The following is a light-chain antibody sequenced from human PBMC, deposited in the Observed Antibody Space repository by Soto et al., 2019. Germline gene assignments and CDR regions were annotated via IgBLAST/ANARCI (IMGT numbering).Light chain of an antibody. Sequence: QSVLTQPASVSGSPGQSVTISCTGTGSDVGAYNYVSWFQPQPGKAPKLVIYAVSYRPSGLSDRFSGSKSGNTASLTISGLQAEDEADYYCTSLTSSLTWVFGGGTKLTVL. CDR3: TSLTSSLTWV. CDR1: GSDVGAYNY. V-gene: IGLV2-14*01. CDR2: AVS. J-gene: IGLJ3*02.